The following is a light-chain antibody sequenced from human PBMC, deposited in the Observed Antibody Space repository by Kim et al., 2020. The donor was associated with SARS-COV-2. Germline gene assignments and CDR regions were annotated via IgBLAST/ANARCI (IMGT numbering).Light chain of an antibody. J-gene: IGKJ2*01. CDR3: QQYHNWPYT. CDR1: QSVSSN. V-gene: IGKV3-15*01. CDR2: GTS. Sequence: EIVMTQSPATLSVSPGERATLSCRASQSVSSNLAWYQQKPGQAPRLLIYGTSTRATGIPARFSGSGSGTEFTLTISSLQSEDFAVYHCQQYHNWPYTFGQGTKVDIK.